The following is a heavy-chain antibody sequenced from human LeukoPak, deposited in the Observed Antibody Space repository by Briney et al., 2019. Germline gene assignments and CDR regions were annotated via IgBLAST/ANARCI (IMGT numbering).Heavy chain of an antibody. V-gene: IGHV1-46*01. CDR2: INPSGDST. CDR1: GYTFSSYH. CDR3: ARGAPRGSGDY. J-gene: IGHJ4*02. Sequence: ASVKVSCKASGYTFSSYHIHWVRQAPGQGLEWMGIINPSGDSTASAQKFQDRITMTRDMFTNTVYIELRSLRSQDTAVYYCARGAPRGSGDYWGQGTLVTVSS. D-gene: IGHD3-10*01.